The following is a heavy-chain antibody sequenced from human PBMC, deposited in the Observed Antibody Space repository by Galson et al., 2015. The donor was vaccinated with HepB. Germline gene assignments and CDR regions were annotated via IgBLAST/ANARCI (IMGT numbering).Heavy chain of an antibody. V-gene: IGHV3-43*01. CDR1: GFTFDDYT. Sequence: SLRLSCAASGFTFDDYTMHWVRQAPGKGLEWVSLISWDGGSTYYADSVKGRFTISRDNSKNSLYLQMNSLRTEDTALYYCAKDSSNYGSGDNWFDPWGQGTLVTVSS. J-gene: IGHJ5*02. CDR3: AKDSSNYGSGDNWFDP. D-gene: IGHD3-10*01. CDR2: ISWDGGST.